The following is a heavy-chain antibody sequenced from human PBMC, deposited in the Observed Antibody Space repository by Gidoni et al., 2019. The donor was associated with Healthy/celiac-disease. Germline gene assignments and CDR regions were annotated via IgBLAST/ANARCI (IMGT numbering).Heavy chain of an antibody. J-gene: IGHJ4*02. CDR2: ISYDGSNK. Sequence: QVQLVESGGGVVQPGRSLRLSCAASGFTFSRYAMHWVRQAPGKGLAWVAVISYDGSNKYYADSVKGRFTISRDNSKNTLYLQMNSLRAEDTAVYYCARDLFGGAVAGTFGYWGQGTLVTVSS. CDR3: ARDLFGGAVAGTFGY. D-gene: IGHD6-19*01. V-gene: IGHV3-30*04. CDR1: GFTFSRYA.